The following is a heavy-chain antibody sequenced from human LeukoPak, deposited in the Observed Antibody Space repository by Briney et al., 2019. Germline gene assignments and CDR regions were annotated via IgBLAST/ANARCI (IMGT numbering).Heavy chain of an antibody. D-gene: IGHD2-2*01. CDR1: GYTFTSYY. CDR2: INPSGGST. V-gene: IGHV1-46*03. Sequence: ASVKVSCKAPGYTFTSYYMHWVRQAPGQGLEWMGIINPSGGSTTYAQKFQGRVTMTRDTSTSTVYMELSSLRSEDTAVYYCARGYCSSTSCPYYYYYYMDVWGKGTTVTVSS. J-gene: IGHJ6*03. CDR3: ARGYCSSTSCPYYYYYYMDV.